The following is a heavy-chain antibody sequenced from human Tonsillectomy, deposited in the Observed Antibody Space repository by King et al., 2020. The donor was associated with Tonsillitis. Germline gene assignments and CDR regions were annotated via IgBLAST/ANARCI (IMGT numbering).Heavy chain of an antibody. CDR3: AGTNDFWSGFYYFDY. Sequence: QLQDSGPGLVQRSETLSLTCTVSGYSITSVDYWGWIRQPPGKGLEWIGNIYHSGSTYYNPSLKSRVTISVDTSKNQFSLNLSSVTAAATAVYFCAGTNDFWSGFYYFDYWGQGTLVTVSS. D-gene: IGHD3-3*01. V-gene: IGHV4-38-2*02. CDR2: IYHSGST. J-gene: IGHJ4*02. CDR1: GYSITSVDY.